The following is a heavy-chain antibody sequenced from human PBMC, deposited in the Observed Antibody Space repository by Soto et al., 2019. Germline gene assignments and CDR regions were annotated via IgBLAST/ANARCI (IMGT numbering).Heavy chain of an antibody. CDR3: ARIHDYIWGSYRNDAFDI. V-gene: IGHV3-33*01. J-gene: IGHJ3*02. Sequence: GGSLRLSCAASGFTFSSYGMHWVRQAPGKGLEWVAVIWYDGSNKYYADSVKGRFTISRDNSKNTLYLQMNSLRAEDTAVYYCARIHDYIWGSYRNDAFDIWGQGTMVTVSS. CDR1: GFTFSSYG. D-gene: IGHD3-16*02. CDR2: IWYDGSNK.